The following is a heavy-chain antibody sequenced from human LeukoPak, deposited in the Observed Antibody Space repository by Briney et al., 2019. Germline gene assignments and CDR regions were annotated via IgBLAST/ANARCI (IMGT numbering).Heavy chain of an antibody. J-gene: IGHJ4*02. CDR1: GFTFSNAW. CDR3: STYGSGRRFDY. CDR2: IKSKTDGETT. V-gene: IGHV3-15*01. D-gene: IGHD3-10*01. Sequence: PGGSLRLSCAASGFTFSNAWMSWVRQAPGKGLEWVGRIKSKTDGETTDYATPVKDRFIISRDDSTITLYLQMNSLKSEDTAVYYCSTYGSGRRFDYWGQGTLVTVSS.